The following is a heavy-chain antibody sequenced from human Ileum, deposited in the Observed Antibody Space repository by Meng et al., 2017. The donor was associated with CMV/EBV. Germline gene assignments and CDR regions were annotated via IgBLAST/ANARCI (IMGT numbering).Heavy chain of an antibody. CDR3: TYGWPLKY. V-gene: IGHV6-1*01. Sequence: QLPLHQSGPGLVNPSQTLSLTCGGDSVSISAESWNWIRQSPSRGLEWLVRTWYGSKWYYEYAVSVKSRITIIPDTSQNQISLQLNSVTPDDTAVYYCTYGWPLKYWGQGSLVTVSS. CDR2: TWYGSKWYY. CDR1: DSVSISAES. D-gene: IGHD3-10*01. J-gene: IGHJ4*02.